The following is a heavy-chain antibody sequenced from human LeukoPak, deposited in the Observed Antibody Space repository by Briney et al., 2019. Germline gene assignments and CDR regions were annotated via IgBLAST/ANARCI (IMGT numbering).Heavy chain of an antibody. CDR1: GGSISSAAYS. V-gene: IGHV4-31*03. Sequence: SQTLSLTCTVSGGSISSAAYSWSWIRQHPGKGLEWIVYTFYTGRTDYNPSLKSRVSMTVDTSKNQFSLKLSSVTAADTAVYYCARVEDYYESSGAFDYWGQGTLVTVSS. CDR3: ARVEDYYESSGAFDY. D-gene: IGHD3-22*01. CDR2: TFYTGRT. J-gene: IGHJ4*02.